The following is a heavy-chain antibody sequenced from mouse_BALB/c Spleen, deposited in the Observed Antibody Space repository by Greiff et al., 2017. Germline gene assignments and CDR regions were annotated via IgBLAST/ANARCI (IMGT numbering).Heavy chain of an antibody. CDR1: GYTFTSYW. D-gene: IGHD1-1*01. J-gene: IGHJ4*01. Sequence: QVQLQQPGAELVRPGASVKLSCKASGYTFTSYWINWVKQRPGQGLEWIGNIYPSASYTNYNQKFKDKATLTVDKSSSTAYMQLSSPTSEDSAVYYCTRTTTVKGYAMDYWGQGTSVTVSS. CDR2: IYPSASYT. V-gene: IGHV1-69*02. CDR3: TRTTTVKGYAMDY.